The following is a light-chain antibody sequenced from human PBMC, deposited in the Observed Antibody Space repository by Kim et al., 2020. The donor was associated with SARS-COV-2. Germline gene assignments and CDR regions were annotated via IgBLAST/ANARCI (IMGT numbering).Light chain of an antibody. CDR2: DVN. V-gene: IGLV2-23*02. CDR1: SSGVGSFNL. CDR3: SSFVDYNTPVI. Sequence: QSITISCPGTSSGVGSFNLVSWDQHHPGKAPNLMISDVNRRPSGVSSRFSGSKSGHTASLTISGLQAEDEADYYCSSFVDYNTPVIFGGGTKVTVL. J-gene: IGLJ2*01.